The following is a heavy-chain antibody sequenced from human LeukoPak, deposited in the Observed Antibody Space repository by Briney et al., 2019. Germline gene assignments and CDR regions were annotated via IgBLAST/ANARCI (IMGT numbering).Heavy chain of an antibody. V-gene: IGHV4-4*07. J-gene: IGHJ3*02. CDR1: GGSISSYY. Sequence: SETLSLTCTVSGGSISSYYWSWIRQPAGKGLEWIGRIYTSGSTNYNPSLKGRVTMSVDTSKNQFSLKLSSVTAADTAVYYCARDTAHPVVGYCSSTSCSPGAFDIWGQGTMVTVSS. CDR3: ARDTAHPVVGYCSSTSCSPGAFDI. CDR2: IYTSGST. D-gene: IGHD2-2*01.